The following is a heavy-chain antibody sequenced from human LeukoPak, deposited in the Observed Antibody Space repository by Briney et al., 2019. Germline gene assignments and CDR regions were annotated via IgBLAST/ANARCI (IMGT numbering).Heavy chain of an antibody. D-gene: IGHD5-24*01. J-gene: IGHJ3*02. CDR1: GYTFTGYY. CDR3: ARVGDGVNDGFDI. V-gene: IGHV1-2*06. CDR2: INPNTGGT. Sequence: ASVKVSCKASGYTFTGYYMNWVRQAPGQGLEWMGRINPNTGGTNYAQNFQGSVTMTRDTSITTVYMELSRLRSDDTAVYYCARVGDGVNDGFDIWGQGTMVTVSS.